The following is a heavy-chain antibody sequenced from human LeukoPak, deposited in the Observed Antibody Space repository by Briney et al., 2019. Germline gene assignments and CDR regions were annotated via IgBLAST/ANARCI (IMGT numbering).Heavy chain of an antibody. CDR3: AGHQLES. J-gene: IGHJ4*02. V-gene: IGHV3-7*01. CDR1: GFAFSSSW. Sequence: PGGSLRLSCATSGFAFSSSWMHWVRQAPGKGLEWVANIKEDGTERYYVDSVKGRFTISRDNAKSSLYLQMDSLRVEDTAVYFCAGHQLESWGRGILVTVSS. CDR2: IKEDGTER.